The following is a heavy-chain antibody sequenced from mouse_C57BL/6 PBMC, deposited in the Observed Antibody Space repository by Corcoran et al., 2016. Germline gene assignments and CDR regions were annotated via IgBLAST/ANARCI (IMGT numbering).Heavy chain of an antibody. Sequence: QVQLKQSGAELVRPGASVKLSCKASGYTFTDYYINWVKQRPGQGLEWIARIYPGSGNTYYNEKFKGKATLTAEKSSSTAYMQLSSLTSEDSAVYFCARSGGSSYGDYWGQGTTLTGAS. D-gene: IGHD1-1*01. CDR3: ARSGGSSYGDY. V-gene: IGHV1-76*01. CDR2: IYPGSGNT. CDR1: GYTFTDYY. J-gene: IGHJ2*01.